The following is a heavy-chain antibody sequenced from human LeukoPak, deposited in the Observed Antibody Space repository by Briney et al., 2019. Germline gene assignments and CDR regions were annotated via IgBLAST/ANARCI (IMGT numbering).Heavy chain of an antibody. CDR2: IIPIFGIA. CDR3: AREALYCSSTSCYTVIEGYYFDY. V-gene: IGHV1-69*04. D-gene: IGHD2-2*02. J-gene: IGHJ4*02. Sequence: EASVKVSCKASGGTFSSYAISWVRQAPGQGLEWMGRIIPIFGIANYVQKFQGRVTITADQSTSTAYMELSSLRSEDTAVYYCAREALYCSSTSCYTVIEGYYFDYWGQGTLVTVSS. CDR1: GGTFSSYA.